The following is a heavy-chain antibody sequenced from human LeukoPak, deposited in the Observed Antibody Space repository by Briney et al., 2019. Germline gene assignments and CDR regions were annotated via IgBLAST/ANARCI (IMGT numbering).Heavy chain of an antibody. CDR1: GFTFNSYS. Sequence: GGSLRLSCAASGFTFNSYSMNWVRQAPGKGLGWVSFISSSSSYIYYADSVKGRFTISRDNAKNSLYLQMNSLRAEDTAVYYCARDSASNYDFWSGYPKYYFDYWGQGTLVTVSS. CDR3: ARDSASNYDFWSGYPKYYFDY. J-gene: IGHJ4*02. CDR2: ISSSSSYI. V-gene: IGHV3-21*01. D-gene: IGHD3-3*01.